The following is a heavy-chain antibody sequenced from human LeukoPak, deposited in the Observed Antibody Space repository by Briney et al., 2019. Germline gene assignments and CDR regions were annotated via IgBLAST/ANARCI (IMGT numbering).Heavy chain of an antibody. J-gene: IGHJ4*02. CDR1: GYTFTSYH. CDR2: INPSGGTT. V-gene: IGHV1-46*01. Sequence: ASVKVSCKASGYTFTSYHMHWVRQAPGQGLEWMGIINPSGGTTNYARKFRGRVTMTRDMSTSTVYMELSSLRSEDTAVYYCARGDSSSPSFDYWGQGTLVTVSS. CDR3: ARGDSSSPSFDY. D-gene: IGHD6-6*01.